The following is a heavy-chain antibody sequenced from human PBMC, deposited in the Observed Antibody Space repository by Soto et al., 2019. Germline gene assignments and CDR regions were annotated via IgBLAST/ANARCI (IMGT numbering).Heavy chain of an antibody. Sequence: QVQLVQSGAEVKKPGSSVKVSCKASGGTFSSYTISWVRQAPGQGLEWVGRIIPILGIANYAQKFQGRVTITADKSTSTAYMELSSLRSEDTAVYYCARGGWSPGYDPWGQGTLVTVSS. J-gene: IGHJ5*02. CDR1: GGTFSSYT. D-gene: IGHD3-9*01. CDR3: ARGGWSPGYDP. CDR2: IIPILGIA. V-gene: IGHV1-69*02.